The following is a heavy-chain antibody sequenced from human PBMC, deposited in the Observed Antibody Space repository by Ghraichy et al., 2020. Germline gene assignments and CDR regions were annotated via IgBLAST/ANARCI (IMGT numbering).Heavy chain of an antibody. V-gene: IGHV3-23*01. D-gene: IGHD2-2*01. CDR1: GFTFSSYA. CDR2: ISGSGGRM. CDR3: AKSPGGYPKGFDI. J-gene: IGHJ3*02. Sequence: GESLNISCAASGFTFSSYAMSWVRQAPGKGLEWVSGISGSGGRMYYSDSVKGRFTISRDTSKSTLYLQVNSLRAEDSAIYYCAKSPGGYPKGFDIWGQGTMVTVFS.